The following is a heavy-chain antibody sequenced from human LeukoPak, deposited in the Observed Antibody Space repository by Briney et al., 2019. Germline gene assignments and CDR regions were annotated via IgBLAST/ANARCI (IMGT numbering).Heavy chain of an antibody. D-gene: IGHD3-22*01. J-gene: IGHJ4*02. Sequence: SETLSLTCNVSGGSISSGGNYWSWIRQPPGKGLEWIGYIYHSGSTYYNPSLKSRVTISVDRSKNQFSLKLSSVTAADTAVYYCARAPYSSYGDYWGQGTLVTVAS. CDR2: IYHSGST. CDR3: ARAPYSSYGDY. V-gene: IGHV4-30-2*01. CDR1: GGSISSGGNY.